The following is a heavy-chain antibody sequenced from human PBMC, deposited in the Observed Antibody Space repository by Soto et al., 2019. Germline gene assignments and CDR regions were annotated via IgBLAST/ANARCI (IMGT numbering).Heavy chain of an antibody. CDR1: GDTFSTSS. Sequence: SVKVSCKASGDTFSTSSITWMRQVPEQGLEWMGGIIPRSAKSNYAQKFQGRVTITADESTSTAYMELSSLRSEDTAVYYCAREGLVLVPTTVNSDYYYYAMDVWGQGTTVTVSS. V-gene: IGHV1-69*13. J-gene: IGHJ6*02. CDR2: IIPRSAKS. CDR3: AREGLVLVPTTVNSDYYYYAMDV. D-gene: IGHD2-2*01.